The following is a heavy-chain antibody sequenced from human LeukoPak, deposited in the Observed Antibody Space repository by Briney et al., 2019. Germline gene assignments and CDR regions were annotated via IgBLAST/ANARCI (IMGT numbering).Heavy chain of an antibody. V-gene: IGHV3-49*04. Sequence: GGSLRLSCTASGFTFGDYAMSWVRQAPEKGLEWVGFIRSKAYGGTTEYAASVKGRFTISRDDSKSIAYLQMNSLKTEDTAVYYCTSLLRYYFDYWGQGTLVTVSS. CDR1: GFTFGDYA. D-gene: IGHD2/OR15-2a*01. J-gene: IGHJ4*02. CDR3: TSLLRYYFDY. CDR2: IRSKAYGGTT.